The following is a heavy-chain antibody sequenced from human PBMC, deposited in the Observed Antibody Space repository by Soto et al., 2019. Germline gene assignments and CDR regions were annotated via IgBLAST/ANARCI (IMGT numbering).Heavy chain of an antibody. V-gene: IGHV4-31*03. J-gene: IGHJ4*02. CDR2: IYYSGGT. CDR3: ARRRQRLGYFDH. CDR1: AGSISSGAYY. Sequence: SETLSLTCTVSAGSISSGAYYWSWIRPHPGKGLEWIGYIYYSGGTYCNPSLKSRVTISLDTSKNQFSLRLSSVTATDTAVCSWARRRQRLGYFDHWGQGTQVTVSS. D-gene: IGHD5-12*01.